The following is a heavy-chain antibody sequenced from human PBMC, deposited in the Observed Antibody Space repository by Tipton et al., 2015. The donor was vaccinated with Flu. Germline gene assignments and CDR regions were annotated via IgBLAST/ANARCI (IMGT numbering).Heavy chain of an antibody. D-gene: IGHD4-17*01. CDR3: ARMEWTVTTPRYFDL. V-gene: IGHV4-38-2*01. CDR1: GDSIDSRYF. J-gene: IGHJ2*01. CDR2: VHPTGNG. Sequence: LRLSCSVSGDSIDSRYFWGWIRQPPGKGLEWIGNVHPTGNGYYNVSLRSRVTIAVDRPKNQFSLKLSSMTAADTAVYYCARMEWTVTTPRYFDLWGRGTLVTVSS.